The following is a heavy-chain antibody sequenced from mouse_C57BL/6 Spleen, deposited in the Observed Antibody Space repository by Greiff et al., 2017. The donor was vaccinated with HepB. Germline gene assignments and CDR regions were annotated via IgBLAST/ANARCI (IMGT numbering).Heavy chain of an antibody. CDR3: ARWDLHYYAMDY. Sequence: VHLVESGAELAKPGASVKLSCKASGYTFTSYWMHWVKQRPGQGLEWIGYINPSSGYTKYNQKFKDKATLTADKSSSTAYMQLNSLTYEDSAVYYCARWDLHYYAMDYWGQGTSVTVSS. J-gene: IGHJ4*01. V-gene: IGHV1-7*01. CDR1: GYTFTSYW. CDR2: INPSSGYT. D-gene: IGHD4-1*01.